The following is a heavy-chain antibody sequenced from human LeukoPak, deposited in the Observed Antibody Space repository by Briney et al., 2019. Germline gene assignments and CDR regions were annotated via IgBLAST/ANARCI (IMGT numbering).Heavy chain of an antibody. CDR2: IYYHENT. Sequence: SETLSLTCTVSGGSISSSSDYWGWIRQAPGKGLEWIGSIYYHENTYYNSSLKSRVTISVDTSKNQFSLRLNSVTPADTAVYFCAAGTYNGAWTPWGPGTLVTVSS. D-gene: IGHD1/OR15-1a*01. CDR3: AAGTYNGAWTP. J-gene: IGHJ5*02. V-gene: IGHV4-39*07. CDR1: GGSISSSSDY.